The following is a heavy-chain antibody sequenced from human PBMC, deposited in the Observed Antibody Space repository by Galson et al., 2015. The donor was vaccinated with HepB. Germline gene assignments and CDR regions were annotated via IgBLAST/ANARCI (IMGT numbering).Heavy chain of an antibody. V-gene: IGHV3-66*02. CDR3: ARDPVRTIHFDGAWFDP. CDR1: GFTVSSNY. CDR2: IYRGGIT. Sequence: SLRLSCAASGFTVSSNYMSWVRQAPGRGLEWVSVIYRGGITYYADSVKGRFTISRDKSKNTLYLQMNTLRPDDTAVYYCARDPVRTIHFDGAWFDPWGQGTLVTVSS. D-gene: IGHD3-9*01. J-gene: IGHJ5*02.